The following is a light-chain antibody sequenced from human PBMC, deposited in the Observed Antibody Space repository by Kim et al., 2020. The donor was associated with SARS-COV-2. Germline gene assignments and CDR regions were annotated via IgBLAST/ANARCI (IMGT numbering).Light chain of an antibody. CDR3: QQYDKWPLYT. Sequence: EIVMTQSPATLSVSPGETVTLSCRVSQSVSSTSFAWYQQKPGQAPRLLIYAASVRATGVPARFSGSGSGTEFSLTIPSLQSEDSAIYYCQQYDKWPLYTFGQGTKLEI. CDR1: QSVSST. CDR2: AAS. J-gene: IGKJ2*01. V-gene: IGKV3-15*01.